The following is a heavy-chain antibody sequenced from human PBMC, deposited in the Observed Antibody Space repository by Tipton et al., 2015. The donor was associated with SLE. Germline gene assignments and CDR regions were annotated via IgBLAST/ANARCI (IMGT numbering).Heavy chain of an antibody. CDR1: GFFFDDYT. Sequence: SLRLSCAASGFFFDDYTMHWVRQAPGRGLEWVSGINWNSDNRGYADSVKGRFTISRDNAKNSLYLQINSLRPEDTALYYCAKDIGNSGYLFDYWGQGALVTVSS. D-gene: IGHD5-12*01. CDR3: AKDIGNSGYLFDY. V-gene: IGHV3-9*01. CDR2: INWNSDNR. J-gene: IGHJ4*02.